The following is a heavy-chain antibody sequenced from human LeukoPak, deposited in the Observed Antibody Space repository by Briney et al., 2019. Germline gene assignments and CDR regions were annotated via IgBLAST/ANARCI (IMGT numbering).Heavy chain of an antibody. CDR1: GFTFSNYA. Sequence: GGSLRLSCAASGFTFSNYAMSWVRQAPGTGLEWVSFISGSGDSTYYADSVKGRFTISRDNSKNTLYLQMDSLRAEDTAVYYCSKGGHCTSTTCHRTLDYCGQGTLVTVSS. CDR2: ISGSGDST. D-gene: IGHD2-2*01. V-gene: IGHV3-23*01. CDR3: SKGGHCTSTTCHRTLDY. J-gene: IGHJ4*02.